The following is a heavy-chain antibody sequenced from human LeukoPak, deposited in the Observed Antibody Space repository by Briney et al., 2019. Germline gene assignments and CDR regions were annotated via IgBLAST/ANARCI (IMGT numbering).Heavy chain of an antibody. CDR2: INHSGST. V-gene: IGHV4-34*01. Sequence: PSETLSLTCAVYGGSFSGYYWSWIRQPPGKGLEWIGEINHSGSTNYNPSLKSRVTISVDTSKNQFSLKLSSVPAADTAVYYCARGHRRGMISKSLDYWGQGTLVTVSS. D-gene: IGHD3-16*01. CDR3: ARGHRRGMISKSLDY. J-gene: IGHJ4*02. CDR1: GGSFSGYY.